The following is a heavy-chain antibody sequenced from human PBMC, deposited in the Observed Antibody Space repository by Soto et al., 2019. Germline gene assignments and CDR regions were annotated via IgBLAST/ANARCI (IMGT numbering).Heavy chain of an antibody. Sequence: GGSLGLSCAASGFTFRSSWMHWVRQAPGKGLVWVSRVSGDGGSTYYADSVKGRFTISRDNSKNTLYPQMSSLRAEDTAVYYCVKDNGPYYYGSGSPVDYWGQGTLVTAPQ. CDR1: GFTFRSSW. J-gene: IGHJ4*02. V-gene: IGHV3-64D*08. CDR3: VKDNGPYYYGSGSPVDY. D-gene: IGHD3-10*01. CDR2: VSGDGGST.